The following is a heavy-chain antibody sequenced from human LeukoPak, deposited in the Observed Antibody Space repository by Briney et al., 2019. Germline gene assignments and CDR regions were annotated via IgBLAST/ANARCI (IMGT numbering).Heavy chain of an antibody. V-gene: IGHV3-49*04. CDR1: GFTSGVYA. CDR3: TSGLYYDSWSDLFDY. Sequence: GGSLRLSCTASGFTSGVYAMSWVRQAPGKGPEWVCFIRRKANGGTTEYAASVTGRFTISRDDSKSIAYVQMNSLKTANIALYYCTSGLYYDSWSDLFDYGGQGTLVTVS. D-gene: IGHD3-3*01. J-gene: IGHJ4*02. CDR2: IRRKANGGTT.